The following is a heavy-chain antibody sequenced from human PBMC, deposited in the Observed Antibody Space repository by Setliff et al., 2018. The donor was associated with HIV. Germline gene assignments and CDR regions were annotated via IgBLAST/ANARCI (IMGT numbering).Heavy chain of an antibody. D-gene: IGHD1-1*01. J-gene: IGHJ4*02. CDR2: IYYSGST. Sequence: SETLSLTCTVSGASISSSGYYWGWIRQPPGKGLEWIGTIYYSGSTYYNPSLKSRVTISVDTSKNQFSLKLGSVTAADTAMYYCARGLGEMGTKIGNYFDYWGQGTLVTVSS. CDR3: ARGLGEMGTKIGNYFDY. CDR1: GASISSSGYY. V-gene: IGHV4-39*07.